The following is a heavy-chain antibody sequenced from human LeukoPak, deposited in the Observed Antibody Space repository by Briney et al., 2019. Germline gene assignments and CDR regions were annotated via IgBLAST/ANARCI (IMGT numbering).Heavy chain of an antibody. CDR2: IKSKTDGGTT. V-gene: IGHV3-15*01. CDR1: GFTFSNAW. D-gene: IGHD3-22*01. CDR3: TTGWGSTGYYYYDSSGYPYYFDY. J-gene: IGHJ4*02. Sequence: PGGSLRLSCAASGFTFSNAWMSWVRQAPGKGLEWVGRIKSKTDGGTTDYAAPVKGRFTISRDDPKNTLYLQMNSLKTEDTAVYYCTTGWGSTGYYYYDSSGYPYYFDYWGQGTLVTVSS.